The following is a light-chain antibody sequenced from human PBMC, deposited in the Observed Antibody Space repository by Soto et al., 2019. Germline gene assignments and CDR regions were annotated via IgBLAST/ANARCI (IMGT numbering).Light chain of an antibody. CDR3: ASYAGSSTVV. V-gene: IGLV2-14*01. Sequence: QSALTQPASVSGSPGQSITISCTGTSRDVGGYTYVSWYQQHPGKAPKLMIYDVSTRPSGVSNRFSGSKSGNTASLTISGLQADDEADYYCASYAGSSTVVVGGGTKLTVL. CDR2: DVS. J-gene: IGLJ2*01. CDR1: SRDVGGYTY.